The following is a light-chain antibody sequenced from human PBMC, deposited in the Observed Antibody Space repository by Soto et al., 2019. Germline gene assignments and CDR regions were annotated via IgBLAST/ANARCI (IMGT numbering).Light chain of an antibody. J-gene: IGKJ2*01. V-gene: IGKV1-39*01. Sequence: DIQMPQSPSSLSASVGDRVTITCRASQGVSAYLLWYQQRQGRAPKLLIYAASNLLSGVPSRFSDSGSGTNVTLPISSLQPDDFAAYYYQQSYKTPHTFGQATKRETK. CDR2: AAS. CDR3: QQSYKTPHT. CDR1: QGVSAY.